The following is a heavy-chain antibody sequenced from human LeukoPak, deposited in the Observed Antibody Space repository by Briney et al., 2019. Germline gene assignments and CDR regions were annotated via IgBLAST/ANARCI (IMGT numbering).Heavy chain of an antibody. J-gene: IGHJ4*02. CDR1: GGSISSGGYY. CDR3: ARRHYALDQQWLERNFDY. V-gene: IGHV4-30-2*01. Sequence: SQTLSLTCTVSGGSISSGGYYWSWIRQPPGKGLEWIGEINHSGSTNYNPSLKSRVTISVDTSKNQFSLKLSSVTAADTAVYYCARRHYALDQQWLERNFDYWGQGTLVTVSS. CDR2: INHSGST. D-gene: IGHD6-19*01.